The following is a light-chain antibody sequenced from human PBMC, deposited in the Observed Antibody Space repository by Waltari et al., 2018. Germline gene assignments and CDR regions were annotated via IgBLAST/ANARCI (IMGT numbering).Light chain of an antibody. CDR3: LQYYTFPRT. V-gene: IGKV4-1*01. CDR2: WAS. J-gene: IGKJ4*01. Sequence: DIVMTQSPDSLAVSLGERATINCKSSQSLLYTSTNKNYLSWYQQKPGQPPKLLIYWASTRESGVPDRFSGSESGTDFTLTISSLQAEDVAVYYCLQYYTFPRTFRGGTKVEI. CDR1: QSLLYTSTNKNY.